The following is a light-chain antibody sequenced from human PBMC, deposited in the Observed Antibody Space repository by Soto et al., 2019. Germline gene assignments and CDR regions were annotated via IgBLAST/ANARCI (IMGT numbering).Light chain of an antibody. V-gene: IGKV1-39*01. CDR2: AAS. Sequence: IHLNHAPSSLSASVVYRVTITCLSSQVIISYLAFYQQKPGKAPKLLIYAASSLQSGVPSRFSGSGSGTDFTLTISSLQPEDFATYYCQQSYSTPRTFGQGTKVDI. CDR3: QQSYSTPRT. J-gene: IGKJ1*01. CDR1: QVIISY.